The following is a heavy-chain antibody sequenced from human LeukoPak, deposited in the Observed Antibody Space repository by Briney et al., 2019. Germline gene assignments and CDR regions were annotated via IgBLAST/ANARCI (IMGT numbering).Heavy chain of an antibody. Sequence: ASVKISCKASGYTFTSYDINWMRQATGQGLEWMGWMSPNSGNTGYAQKFQGRVTMTRDTSISTAYMELSSLRSEDTAVYYCAREDRGYFDRLGLDAFDIWGQGTMVTVSS. D-gene: IGHD3-9*01. V-gene: IGHV1-8*01. CDR3: AREDRGYFDRLGLDAFDI. CDR1: GYTFTSYD. J-gene: IGHJ3*02. CDR2: MSPNSGNT.